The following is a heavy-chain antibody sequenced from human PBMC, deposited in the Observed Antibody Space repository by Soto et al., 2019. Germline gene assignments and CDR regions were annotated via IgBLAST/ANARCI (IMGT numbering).Heavy chain of an antibody. V-gene: IGHV1-3*01. CDR2: INAGNGNT. CDR3: ATPPAAVTTRGGAFDI. Sequence: ASVKVSCKASGYTFTSYAMHWVRQAPGQRLEWMGWINAGNGNTKYSQKFQGRVTITRDTSTDTAYMELSSLRSEDTAVYYCATPPAAVTTRGGAFDIWGQGTMVTVSS. J-gene: IGHJ3*02. D-gene: IGHD4-17*01. CDR1: GYTFTSYA.